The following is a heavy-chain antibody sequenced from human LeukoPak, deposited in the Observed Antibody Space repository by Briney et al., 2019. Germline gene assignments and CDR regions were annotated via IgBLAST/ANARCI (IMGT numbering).Heavy chain of an antibody. J-gene: IGHJ4*02. D-gene: IGHD5-12*01. CDR3: TRGYVGIDY. CDR2: INSDGSST. V-gene: IGHV3-74*01. CDR1: GLSFSSYW. Sequence: GGSLRLSCAASGLSFSSYWMHWVRQAPGKGLVWVSRINSDGSSTIYADSVKGRFTISRDNAKNTLYLQMNSLRAEDTALYYCTRGYVGIDYWGQGTLVTVSS.